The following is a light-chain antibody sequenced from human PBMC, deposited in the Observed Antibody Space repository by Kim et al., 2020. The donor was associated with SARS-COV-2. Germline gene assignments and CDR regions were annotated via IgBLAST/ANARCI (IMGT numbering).Light chain of an antibody. CDR1: ISDIGGYNY. Sequence: QSVTISCTGTISDIGGYNYVSWYQQHPGKVPKLMIYEVSKRPSGVPDRFSGSKSDNTASLTVSGLQAEDEADYYCSSYAGSNNFVVFGGGTKLTVL. CDR3: SSYAGSNNFVV. V-gene: IGLV2-8*01. J-gene: IGLJ2*01. CDR2: EVS.